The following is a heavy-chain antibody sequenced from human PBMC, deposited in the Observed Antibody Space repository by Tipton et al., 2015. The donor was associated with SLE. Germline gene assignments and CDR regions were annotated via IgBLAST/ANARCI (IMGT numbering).Heavy chain of an antibody. D-gene: IGHD2-21*02. CDR2: ISYDGSNK. CDR3: ARGGDCGGDCYDD. Sequence: SLRLSCAASGFTFSSYGMHWVRQAPGKGLEWVAVISYDGSNKYYADSVKGRSTISRDNAKNSLYLLMNSLRAEDTAGYYCARGGDCGGDCYDDWGQGTLVTVSS. J-gene: IGHJ4*02. CDR1: GFTFSSYG. V-gene: IGHV3-30*03.